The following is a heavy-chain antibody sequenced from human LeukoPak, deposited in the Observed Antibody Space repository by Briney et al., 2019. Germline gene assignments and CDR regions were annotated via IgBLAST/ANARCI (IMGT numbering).Heavy chain of an antibody. CDR3: ARREVTREIDY. D-gene: IGHD5-18*01. J-gene: IGHJ4*02. CDR1: GFTFSSYS. Sequence: GGSLRLSCAASGFTFSSYSMNWVRQAPGKGLEWASSISSSSSYIYYADSVKGRFTISRDNAKNSLYLQMNSLRAEDTAVYYCARREVTREIDYWGQGTLVTVSS. CDR2: ISSSSSYI. V-gene: IGHV3-21*01.